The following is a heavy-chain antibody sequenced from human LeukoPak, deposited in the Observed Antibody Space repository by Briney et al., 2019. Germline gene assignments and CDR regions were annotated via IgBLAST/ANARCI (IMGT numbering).Heavy chain of an antibody. V-gene: IGHV1-18*01. CDR1: GYTFTSYG. CDR3: ARAIYDSSGYYRYFDL. D-gene: IGHD3-22*01. CDR2: ISAYNGNT. J-gene: IGHJ2*01. Sequence: GASVKVSCKASGYTFTSYGISWVRQAPGQGLERMGWISAYNGNTNYAQKLQGRVTMTTDTSTSTAYMELRSLRSDDTAVYYCARAIYDSSGYYRYFDLWGRGTLVTVSS.